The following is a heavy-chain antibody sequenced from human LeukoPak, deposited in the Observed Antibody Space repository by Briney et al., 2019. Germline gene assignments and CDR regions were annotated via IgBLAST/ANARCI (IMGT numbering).Heavy chain of an antibody. J-gene: IGHJ4*02. D-gene: IGHD4-4*01. CDR3: ARGHYSNYYFDY. CDR1: GGSISSSSYY. V-gene: IGHV4-39*07. CDR2: IYYSGST. Sequence: SETLSLTCTVSGGSISSSSYYWGWIRQPPGKGLEWIGSIYYSGSTYYNPSLKSRVTISVDTSKNQFSLKLSSVTAADTAVYYCARGHYSNYYFDYWGQGTLVTVSS.